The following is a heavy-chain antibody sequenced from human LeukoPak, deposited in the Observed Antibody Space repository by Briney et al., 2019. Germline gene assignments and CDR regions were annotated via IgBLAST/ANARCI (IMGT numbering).Heavy chain of an antibody. J-gene: IGHJ4*02. CDR2: INHNAELI. CDR3: AADSDWAFHY. V-gene: IGHV3-48*02. Sequence: GGSLRLSCAASGFTFSSYAMSWVRQAPGKGLEWVSYINHNAELIYYADSVKGRFTISRDNGKNSLYLQMNSLRDEDTAVYYCAADSDWAFHYWGQGTRVTVSS. D-gene: IGHD2-21*02. CDR1: GFTFSSYA.